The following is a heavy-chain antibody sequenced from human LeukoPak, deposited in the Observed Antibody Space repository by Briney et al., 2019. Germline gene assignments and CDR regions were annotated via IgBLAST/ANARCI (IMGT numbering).Heavy chain of an antibody. Sequence: GASVKVSCKTSGYPFRNYDINWVRQATGQGLEWMGWINPHSGKTGYAQKFQGRVTMTRDMSTSTDYMELSSLRSEDTAIYYCARDNSVGDNAWWFDPWGQGTLVTVSS. D-gene: IGHD1-26*01. CDR3: ARDNSVGDNAWWFDP. CDR2: INPHSGKT. V-gene: IGHV1-8*01. J-gene: IGHJ5*02. CDR1: GYPFRNYD.